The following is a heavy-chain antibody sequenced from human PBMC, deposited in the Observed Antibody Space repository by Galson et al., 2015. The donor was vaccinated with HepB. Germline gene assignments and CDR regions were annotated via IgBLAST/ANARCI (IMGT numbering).Heavy chain of an antibody. D-gene: IGHD3-22*01. CDR1: GGTFSSYA. CDR2: ISAYNGNT. CDR3: ARTPPIYYYDSSGYYSDY. Sequence: SVKVSCKASGGTFSSYAISWVRQAPGQGLEWMGWISAYNGNTNYAQKLQGRVTMTTDTSTSTAYMELRSLRSDDTAVYYCARTPPIYYYDSSGYYSDYWGQGTLVTVSS. J-gene: IGHJ4*02. V-gene: IGHV1-18*01.